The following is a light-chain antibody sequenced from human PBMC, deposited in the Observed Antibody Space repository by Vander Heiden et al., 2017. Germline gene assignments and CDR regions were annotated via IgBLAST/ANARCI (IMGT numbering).Light chain of an antibody. J-gene: IGKJ4*01. V-gene: IGKV3D-15*01. CDR3: QQYNNWPPLT. CDR1: QSVSSN. Sequence: VMTHSPATLSVSPGERATHSCRASQSVSSNLAWYQQKPGQAPRLLIYGASTRATGIPARFSGSGSGTEFTLTISSLQSEDFAVYYCQQYNNWPPLTFGGGTKVEIK. CDR2: GAS.